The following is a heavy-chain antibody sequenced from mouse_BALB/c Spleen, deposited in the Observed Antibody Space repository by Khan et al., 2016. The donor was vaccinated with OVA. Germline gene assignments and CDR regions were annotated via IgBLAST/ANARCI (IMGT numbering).Heavy chain of an antibody. CDR3: ARHQFPLPMDY. CDR2: IWSDGYT. V-gene: IGHV2-6-2*01. CDR1: GFSLTSFA. D-gene: IGHD2-10*01. Sequence: VQLQESGPDLVAPSQSLSITCTVSGFSLTSFAIHWVRQPPGKGLEWLVVIWSDGYTTYNSALKSRLSISKDNSKSQVFLKMNSLQTDDTAIYYCARHQFPLPMDYWGQGTSVTVSS. J-gene: IGHJ4*01.